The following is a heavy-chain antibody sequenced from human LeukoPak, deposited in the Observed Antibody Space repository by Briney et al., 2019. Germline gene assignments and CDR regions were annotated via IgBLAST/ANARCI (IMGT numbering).Heavy chain of an antibody. J-gene: IGHJ4*02. V-gene: IGHV3-23*01. Sequence: GGSLRLSCAAPGFTFSSYAMSWVRQAPGKGLEWVSAISGSGGNTYSADSVKGRFTISRDSSKNTLFLQVNSLGAEDTAVYYCAIDSRSTWHFDYWGQGTLVTVSS. CDR1: GFTFSSYA. D-gene: IGHD2-2*01. CDR2: ISGSGGNT. CDR3: AIDSRSTWHFDY.